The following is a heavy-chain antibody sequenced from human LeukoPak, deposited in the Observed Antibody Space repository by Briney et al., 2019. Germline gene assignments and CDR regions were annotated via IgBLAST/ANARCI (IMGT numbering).Heavy chain of an antibody. V-gene: IGHV5-51*01. Sequence: GESLKISCKASGYSFTSYWIGWVRQMPGKGLEWMGIIYPGDSDTRYGPSFQGQVTISADKSINTAYLQWNSLKASDTAMYYCARFVGACSGGSCYSDYWGQGTLVTVSS. J-gene: IGHJ4*02. D-gene: IGHD2-15*01. CDR1: GYSFTSYW. CDR2: IYPGDSDT. CDR3: ARFVGACSGGSCYSDY.